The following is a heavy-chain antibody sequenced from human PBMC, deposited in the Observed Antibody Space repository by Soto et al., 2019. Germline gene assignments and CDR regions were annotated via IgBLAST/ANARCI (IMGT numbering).Heavy chain of an antibody. D-gene: IGHD6-19*01. CDR2: SDPEDGET. CDR1: GYTLTELS. CDR3: ASSGYSSGWYGSY. V-gene: IGHV1-24*01. J-gene: IGHJ4*02. Sequence: GASVKVSCKVSGYTLTELSMHWVRQAPGKGLEWMGGSDPEDGETIYAQKFQGRVTMTEDTSTDTAYMELSSLRSEDTAVYYCASSGYSSGWYGSYWGQGTLVTVSS.